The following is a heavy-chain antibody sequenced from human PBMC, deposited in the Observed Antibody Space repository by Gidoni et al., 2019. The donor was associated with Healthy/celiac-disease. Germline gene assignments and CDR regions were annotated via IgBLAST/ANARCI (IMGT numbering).Heavy chain of an antibody. D-gene: IGHD4-4*01. CDR2: ISYDGINK. Sequence: QVQLVESGGGVVQPGRSLRLSLHASGFTFSMNAMHWVRQAPGKGLEWVAVISYDGINKYKADSVKGRFTISRDNSKNTLYLQMNSLSAEDTAVYYCARGGPDYSNYNNWFDPWGQGTLVTVSS. V-gene: IGHV3-30*01. CDR1: GFTFSMNA. J-gene: IGHJ5*02. CDR3: ARGGPDYSNYNNWFDP.